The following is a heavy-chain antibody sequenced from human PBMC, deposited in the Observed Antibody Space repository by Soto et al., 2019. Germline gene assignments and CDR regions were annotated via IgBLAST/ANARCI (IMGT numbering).Heavy chain of an antibody. CDR3: ARVWYYDSSGYYAFDY. CDR1: GDGFSNYG. D-gene: IGHD3-22*01. CDR2: ISAYDGQT. J-gene: IGHJ4*02. V-gene: IGHV1-18*01. Sequence: ASGKVSCKASGDGFSNYGFSWVRQAPGQGLEWMGWISAYDGQTNYTKKFQGRVTMTTDTSSSTAYMELRSLRSDDTAVYYCARVWYYDSSGYYAFDYWGLGTLVPVPS.